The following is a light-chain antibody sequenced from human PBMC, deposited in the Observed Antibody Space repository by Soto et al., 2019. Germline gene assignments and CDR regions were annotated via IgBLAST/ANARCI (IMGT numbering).Light chain of an antibody. CDR3: AAWDDSLNAL. CDR2: IND. V-gene: IGLV1-44*01. CDR1: SSNIGDNP. J-gene: IGLJ1*01. Sequence: QSVLTQPPSASGTPGQMLTISCSGSSSNIGDNPVNWYQQLPGAAPKLLIYINDQRPSGVPDRFSGSKSGTSASLAISGLQPEDEADYYCAAWDDSLNALFGTGTKVTVL.